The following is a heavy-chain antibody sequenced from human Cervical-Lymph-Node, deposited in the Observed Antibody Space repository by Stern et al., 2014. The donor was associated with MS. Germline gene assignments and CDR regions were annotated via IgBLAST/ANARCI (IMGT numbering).Heavy chain of an antibody. J-gene: IGHJ4*02. CDR2: IYHSGST. CDR1: GDYINSSNW. Sequence: QVQLQESGPGLVKPSGTLSLTCAISGDYINSSNWWSWVRQPPGKGLEWIGEIYHSGSTSYNPSLKSRVTISVDTSKNQFSLNLDSVTAADTAVYYCATIGGGDYWGQGILVTVSS. CDR3: ATIGGGDY. V-gene: IGHV4-4*02. D-gene: IGHD3-16*01.